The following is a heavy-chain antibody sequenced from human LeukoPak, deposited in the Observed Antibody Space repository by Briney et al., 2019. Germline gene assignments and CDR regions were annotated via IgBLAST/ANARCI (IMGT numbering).Heavy chain of an antibody. CDR3: ARDTYSYGNHYYFDY. CDR2: ISTYNGNT. D-gene: IGHD5-18*01. V-gene: IGHV1-18*01. J-gene: IGHJ4*02. CDR1: GYTFTSYG. Sequence: ASVKVACKASGYTFTSYGISWVRQAPGQGLEWMGWISTYNGNTNSAQKLQGRVTMTTDTSTSTTYMELRGLRSDDTAVYSCARDTYSYGNHYYFDYWGQGTLVTVSS.